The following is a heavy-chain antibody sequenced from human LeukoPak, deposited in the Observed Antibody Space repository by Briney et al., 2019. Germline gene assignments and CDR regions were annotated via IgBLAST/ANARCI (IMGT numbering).Heavy chain of an antibody. Sequence: SETLSLTCTVSGGSISSHYWSWIRQPPGKGLEWIGYIYYSGTTNYNPSLRSRVTISVDTSKNQFSLKLSSVTAADTAVYYCARGVYIAAAQYGYWGQGTLVTVSS. CDR3: ARGVYIAAAQYGY. V-gene: IGHV4-59*11. D-gene: IGHD6-13*01. J-gene: IGHJ4*02. CDR1: GGSISSHY. CDR2: IYYSGTT.